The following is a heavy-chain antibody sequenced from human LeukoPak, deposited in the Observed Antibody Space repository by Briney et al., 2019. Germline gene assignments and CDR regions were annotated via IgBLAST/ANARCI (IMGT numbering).Heavy chain of an antibody. CDR2: INPSGGST. Sequence: ASVKVSCKASGYTFTSYYIHWVRQAPGQGLEWMGIINPSGGSTLNAQKFQGRVNMTRDTSTSTVYMELSSLRSDDTAVYYCARGLQTNYDFWSGYYGWYWFDPWGQGTLVTVSS. CDR3: ARGLQTNYDFWSGYYGWYWFDP. D-gene: IGHD3-3*01. V-gene: IGHV1-46*01. CDR1: GYTFTSYY. J-gene: IGHJ5*02.